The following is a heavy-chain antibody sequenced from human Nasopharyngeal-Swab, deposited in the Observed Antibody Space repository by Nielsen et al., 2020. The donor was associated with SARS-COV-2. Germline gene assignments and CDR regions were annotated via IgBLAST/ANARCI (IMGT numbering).Heavy chain of an antibody. CDR2: ISELGTGI. CDR3: TRGLTGHIVQWNPSPY. CDR1: GFSITTYG. D-gene: IGHD1-14*01. V-gene: IGHV3-23*01. J-gene: IGHJ4*02. Sequence: GSLGLSCAASGFSITTYGMTWVRQAPGKGLEWISGISELGTGIYYADSVWGRFTISRDTSKNTVYLQMNTLRADDTALYFCTRGLTGHIVQWNPSPYWGQGTLVTVSS.